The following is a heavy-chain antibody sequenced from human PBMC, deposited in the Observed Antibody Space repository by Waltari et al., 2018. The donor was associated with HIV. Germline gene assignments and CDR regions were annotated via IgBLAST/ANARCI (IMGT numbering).Heavy chain of an antibody. CDR3: ARAESTNAYAH. J-gene: IGHJ4*02. V-gene: IGHV3-74*01. Sequence: EVQLVQSGGGLVQPGGSLRLSCGGSGSTLSLYGIHRVRQVPGKGMVWVSAINPGGSTTGYADSAKGRFTISGDNAKSTRYMQMTSLRAENTAEYYCARAESTNAYAHWGQGTLVTVSS. D-gene: IGHD3-16*01. CDR2: INPGGSTT. CDR1: GSTLSLYG.